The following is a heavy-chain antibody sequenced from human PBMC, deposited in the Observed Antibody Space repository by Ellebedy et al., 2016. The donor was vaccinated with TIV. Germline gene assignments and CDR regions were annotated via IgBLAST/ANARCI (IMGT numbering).Heavy chain of an antibody. CDR2: IYPGDSDT. J-gene: IGHJ6*02. Sequence: GESLKISCKGSGYTFTNYWIGWVRQMPGKGLEWMGIIYPGDSDTRYSPSFQGQVTISADKSISTAYLQWSSLKASDTAIYYCARLDYGSGSYLYYYYGMDVWGQGTTVTVSS. D-gene: IGHD3-10*01. CDR3: ARLDYGSGSYLYYYYGMDV. V-gene: IGHV5-51*01. CDR1: GYTFTNYW.